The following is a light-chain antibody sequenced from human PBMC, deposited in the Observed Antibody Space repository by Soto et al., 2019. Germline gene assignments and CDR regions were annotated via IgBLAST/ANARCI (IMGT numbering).Light chain of an antibody. J-gene: IGLJ1*01. CDR3: GTWDSSLSIFV. CDR2: EDD. CDR1: RSNIGNNY. V-gene: IGLV1-51*02. Sequence: QSVLTQPPSVSAAPGQKVTMSCSGSRSNIGNNYVSWHQQLPGTAPKLLIYEDDKRPSGIPDRFSGSKSGTSATLGITGLQTGEEADYYCGTWDSSLSIFVFGSGTKLTVL.